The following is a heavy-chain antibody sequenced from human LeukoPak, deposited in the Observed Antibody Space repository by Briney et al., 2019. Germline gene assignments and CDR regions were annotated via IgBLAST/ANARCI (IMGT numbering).Heavy chain of an antibody. D-gene: IGHD2-8*01. CDR1: GFTFSSYS. V-gene: IGHV3-21*01. CDR2: ISSSSSYI. Sequence: GGSLRLSCAASGFTFSSYSMNWVRQAPGKGLEWVSSISSSSSYIYYADSVKGRFTISRDNAKNSLYLQMNSLRAEDTAVYYCARDPEELVYLDYWGQGTLVTVSS. J-gene: IGHJ4*02. CDR3: ARDPEELVYLDY.